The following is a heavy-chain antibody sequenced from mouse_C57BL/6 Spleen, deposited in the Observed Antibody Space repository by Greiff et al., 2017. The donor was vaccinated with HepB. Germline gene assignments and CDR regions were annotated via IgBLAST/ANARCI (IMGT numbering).Heavy chain of an antibody. Sequence: QVQLQQSGAELVRPGASVKLSCKASGYTFTDYYINWVKQRPGQGLEWIARIYPGSGNTYYNEKFKGKATLTAEKSSSTAYMQLSSLTSEDSAVYFCAREADGYYRFAYWGQGTLVTVSA. V-gene: IGHV1-76*01. J-gene: IGHJ3*01. CDR2: IYPGSGNT. D-gene: IGHD2-3*01. CDR1: GYTFTDYY. CDR3: AREADGYYRFAY.